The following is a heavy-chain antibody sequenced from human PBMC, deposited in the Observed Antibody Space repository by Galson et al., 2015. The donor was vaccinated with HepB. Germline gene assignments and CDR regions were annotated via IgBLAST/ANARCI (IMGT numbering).Heavy chain of an antibody. J-gene: IGHJ4*02. CDR1: EFSMSDAW. D-gene: IGHD3-10*01. CDR3: ATGGHYFGA. V-gene: IGHV3-15*01. Sequence: SLRLSCAGSEFSMSDAWMSWVRQAPGRGLEWIGRIKRKSEGGTTEYGAPLKGRVSISRDKSQNTLYLLMNGLETEDTAIYHCATGGHYFGAWGQGTLVTVSS. CDR2: IKRKSEGGTT.